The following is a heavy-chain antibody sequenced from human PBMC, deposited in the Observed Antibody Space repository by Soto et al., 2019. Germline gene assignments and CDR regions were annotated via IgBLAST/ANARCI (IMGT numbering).Heavy chain of an antibody. CDR1: GDTFAFYS. CDR2: INPILSMS. Sequence: QVQLVQSGAEVKRPGSSVKVSCKASGDTFAFYSINWVRQAPGLGLEWTGRINPILSMSNYAQRFQGRVTMTADKSTSTAYMVLNSLRSEDTAMYYCATSYGSGYRAFDYWGQGALVTVSS. J-gene: IGHJ4*02. CDR3: ATSYGSGYRAFDY. V-gene: IGHV1-69*02. D-gene: IGHD3-10*01.